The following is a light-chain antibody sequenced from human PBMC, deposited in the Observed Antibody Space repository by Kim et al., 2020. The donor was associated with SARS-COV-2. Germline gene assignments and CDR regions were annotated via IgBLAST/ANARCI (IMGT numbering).Light chain of an antibody. V-gene: IGLV2-14*03. CDR1: SSDVAGYNH. CDR2: DVS. J-gene: IGLJ1*01. Sequence: QSITISCTGTSSDVAGYNHVSWYQQHPGKAPKLMIYDVSNRPSGVSNRFSGSKSGNTASLTISGLQAEDEADYSCSSYTSSSTSVVFGTGTKVTVL. CDR3: SSYTSSSTSVV.